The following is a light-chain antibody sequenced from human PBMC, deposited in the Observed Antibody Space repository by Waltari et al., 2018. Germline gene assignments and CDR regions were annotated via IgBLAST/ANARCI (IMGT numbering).Light chain of an antibody. CDR3: QHYYSAPWT. Sequence: DLQMTQSPSSLSASVGDRVTITCRASQGISSWLAWYQQKPGKAPNLLIYKASSLQSGVPSRFSGSGSGTDFTLTISSLQPEDFATYYCQHYYSAPWTFGQGTKVDIK. V-gene: IGKV1-5*03. CDR2: KAS. J-gene: IGKJ1*01. CDR1: QGISSW.